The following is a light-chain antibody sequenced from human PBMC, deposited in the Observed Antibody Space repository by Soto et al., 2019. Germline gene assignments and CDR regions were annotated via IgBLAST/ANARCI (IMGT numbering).Light chain of an antibody. Sequence: EIVMTQSPATLSVSPGERATLSCRASQSVSGNLAWYQQKPGQAPRLLIYGASTRATGIPARFSGSGSGREFTLTITSLQSEDFAVYYCQQYNNWLITFGQGTRLEIK. V-gene: IGKV3-15*01. CDR2: GAS. CDR1: QSVSGN. J-gene: IGKJ5*01. CDR3: QQYNNWLIT.